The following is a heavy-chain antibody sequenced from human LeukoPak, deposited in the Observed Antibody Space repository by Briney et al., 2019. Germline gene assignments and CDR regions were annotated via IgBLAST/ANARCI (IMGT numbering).Heavy chain of an antibody. CDR2: ISVSSTT. J-gene: IGHJ3*02. CDR3: AKCNLDNCREGFHI. V-gene: IGHV3-23*01. D-gene: IGHD1-1*01. CDR1: GFAFSSNA. Sequence: GGSLRLSCAAAGFAFSSNALSWVRQAPGEGLDWVSSISVSSTTYYLDSVKGRFTISRDNSNNALFLQMNSRRAEDTALYYCAKCNLDNCREGFHIWGQGTMVTVSS.